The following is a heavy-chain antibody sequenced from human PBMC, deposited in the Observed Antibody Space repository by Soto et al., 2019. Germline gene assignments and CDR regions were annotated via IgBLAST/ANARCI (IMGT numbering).Heavy chain of an antibody. CDR1: GCSISSSSYY. CDR2: IYYSGST. CDR3: ARHESSSSGRRWFDP. Sequence: SETLSLTCTVSGCSISSSSYYWGWIRQPPGKGLEWIGSIYYSGSTYYNPSLKSRVTISVDTSKNQFSLKLSSVTAADTAVYYCARHESSSSGRRWFDPWGQGTLVTVSS. J-gene: IGHJ5*02. V-gene: IGHV4-39*01. D-gene: IGHD6-6*01.